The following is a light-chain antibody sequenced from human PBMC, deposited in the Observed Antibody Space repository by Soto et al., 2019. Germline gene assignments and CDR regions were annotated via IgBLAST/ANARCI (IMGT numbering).Light chain of an antibody. CDR1: QGISSA. V-gene: IGKV1-13*02. J-gene: IGKJ2*01. CDR2: DAS. Sequence: AIQLTQSPSSLSASVGDRVTITCRASQGISSALAWYQQKPGKAPKLLIYDASSLESGVPSRFSGSGSGTDFPLTISSLQHEDFATYYCQQFNSYPMYTFGQGTKLEIK. CDR3: QQFNSYPMYT.